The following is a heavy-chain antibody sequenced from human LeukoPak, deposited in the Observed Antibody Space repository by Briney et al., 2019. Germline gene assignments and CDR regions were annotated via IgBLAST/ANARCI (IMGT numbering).Heavy chain of an antibody. J-gene: IGHJ4*02. CDR2: IYYSGST. CDR3: ARSRDGYNNFDY. V-gene: IGHV4-39*07. Sequence: PSETLSLTCTVSGGPISSSSYYWGWIRQPPGKGLEWIGSIYYSGSTYYNPSLKSRVTISVDMSKNQFSLKLSSVTAADTAVYYCARSRDGYNNFDYWGQGTLVTVSS. CDR1: GGPISSSSYY. D-gene: IGHD5-24*01.